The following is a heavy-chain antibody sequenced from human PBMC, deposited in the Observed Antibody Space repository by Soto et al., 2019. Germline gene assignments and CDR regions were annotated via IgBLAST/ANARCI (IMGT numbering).Heavy chain of an antibody. D-gene: IGHD2-15*01. V-gene: IGHV3-23*01. J-gene: IGHJ4*02. CDR2: VSGSGGGT. CDR3: AKAVVVVAAAGWNFDY. CDR1: GLTFTNYA. Sequence: PGGSLRLSCAASGLTFTNYAMTWVRQAPGKGLEWVSGVSGSGGGTYYADSVKGRFTMSRDNSKNTLYLQMNSLRAEDTAVYYCAKAVVVVAAAGWNFDYWGQGILVTVSS.